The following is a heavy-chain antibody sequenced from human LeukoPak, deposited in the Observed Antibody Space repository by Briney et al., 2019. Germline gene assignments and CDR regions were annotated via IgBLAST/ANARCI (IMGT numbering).Heavy chain of an antibody. CDR1: GYTFTSYG. Sequence: ASVKVSCKASGYTFTSYGISWVRQAPGQGLEWMGWISAYNGNTNYAQKFQGRVPMTTDTSTSTTYMELRSLRSEDTAVYYCARTITLTKTIDDWGQGTLVTVSS. CDR2: ISAYNGNT. D-gene: IGHD4-11*01. CDR3: ARTITLTKTIDD. J-gene: IGHJ4*02. V-gene: IGHV1-18*01.